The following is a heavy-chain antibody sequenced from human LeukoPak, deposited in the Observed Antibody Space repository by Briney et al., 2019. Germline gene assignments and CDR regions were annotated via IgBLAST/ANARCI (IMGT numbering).Heavy chain of an antibody. CDR3: ARAYSGYDLDWFDP. Sequence: PSETLSLTCAVSGGSISSSNWWSWVRQPPGKGLEWIGEIYHSGSTNYNPSLKSRVTISVDKSKNQFSLKLSSVTAADTAVYYCARAYSGYDLDWFDPWGQGTLVTVSS. J-gene: IGHJ5*02. D-gene: IGHD5-12*01. CDR2: IYHSGST. V-gene: IGHV4-4*02. CDR1: GGSISSSNW.